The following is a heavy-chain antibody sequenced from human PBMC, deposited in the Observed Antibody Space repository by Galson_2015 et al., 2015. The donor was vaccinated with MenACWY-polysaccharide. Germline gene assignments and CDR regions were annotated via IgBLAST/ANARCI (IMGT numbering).Heavy chain of an antibody. V-gene: IGHV4-59*01. CDR2: INYCGST. Sequence: SDTLSLTCTVSGCSISSSYWNWLRQPPGEGLEWVGYINYCGSTNHNPSLKSRVTMSVDTSKKQYSLNLTSVPDADTAVYYCVRAIAVAGHCRDFDLWGRGTLVTVSS. CDR3: VRAIAVAGHCRDFDL. J-gene: IGHJ2*01. D-gene: IGHD6-19*01. CDR1: GCSISSSY.